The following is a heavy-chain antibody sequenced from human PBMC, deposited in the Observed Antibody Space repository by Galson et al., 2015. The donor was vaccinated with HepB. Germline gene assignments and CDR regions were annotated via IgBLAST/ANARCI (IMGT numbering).Heavy chain of an antibody. Sequence: SLRLSCAASGFTFSSYSMNWVRQAPGKGLEWVSSISSSSSYIYYADSVKGRFTISRDNAKNSLYLQMNSLRAEDTAVYYCARITMVRGVTSEIDYWGQGTLVTVSS. CDR3: ARITMVRGVTSEIDY. CDR2: ISSSSSYI. V-gene: IGHV3-21*01. J-gene: IGHJ4*02. CDR1: GFTFSSYS. D-gene: IGHD3-10*01.